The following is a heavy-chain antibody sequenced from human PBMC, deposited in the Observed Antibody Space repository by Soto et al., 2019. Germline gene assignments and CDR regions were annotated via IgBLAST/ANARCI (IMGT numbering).Heavy chain of an antibody. D-gene: IGHD2-21*02. V-gene: IGHV4-59*01. J-gene: IGHJ6*02. CDR1: GGSIRGYY. CDR3: ARDLWGYCGTDCYPLDV. CDR2: MYNTGST. Sequence: QVQLQESGPGLVKPSETLSLTCTVSGGSIRGYYWRWLRQPPGKGLEWIGYMYNTGSTVYNPSFKSRVTISVDTSKNQFSLKLNSVTAAATSVYYCARDLWGYCGTDCYPLDVWGQGTTVTVSS.